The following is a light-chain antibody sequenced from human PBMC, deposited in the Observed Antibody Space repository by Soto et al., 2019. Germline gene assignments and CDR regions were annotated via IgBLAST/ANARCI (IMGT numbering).Light chain of an antibody. Sequence: QSALTQTPSVSGAPGQKITMSCTGSSSNIGAGYDVHWYQQVPGAAPRLLIYADNNRPSGVPDRFSASKSGTSASLAITGLQGEDEANYYCAAWDDSLSGPWVFGGGTQLTVL. CDR1: SSNIGAGYD. V-gene: IGLV1-40*01. CDR3: AAWDDSLSGPWV. J-gene: IGLJ3*02. CDR2: ADN.